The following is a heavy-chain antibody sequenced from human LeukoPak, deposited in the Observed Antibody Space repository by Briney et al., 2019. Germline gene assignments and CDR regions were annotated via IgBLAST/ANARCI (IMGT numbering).Heavy chain of an antibody. V-gene: IGHV3-15*01. CDR3: TAGYPFDY. CDR2: VKSKTDGGAT. Sequence: GGSLRLSCAASGFTFSTAWMSWVRQAPGMGLEWVGRVKSKTDGGATDYAAPVKGRFTISRDDSEKTVSLQMNSLITEDTAVYYCTAGYPFDYWGQGTLVTVSS. D-gene: IGHD3-9*01. CDR1: GFTFSTAW. J-gene: IGHJ4*02.